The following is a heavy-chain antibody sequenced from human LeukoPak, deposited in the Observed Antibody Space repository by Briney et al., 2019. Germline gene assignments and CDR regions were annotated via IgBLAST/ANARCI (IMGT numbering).Heavy chain of an antibody. J-gene: IGHJ4*02. CDR2: IIPIFGTA. V-gene: IGHV1-69*05. Sequence: GASVKVSCKASGGTFSSYAISWARQAPGQGLEWMGRIIPIFGTANYAQKFQGRVTITTDESTSTAYMELSSLRSEDTAVYYCASSAYSSGLYYFDYWGQGTLVTVSS. CDR3: ASSAYSSGLYYFDY. CDR1: GGTFSSYA. D-gene: IGHD6-19*01.